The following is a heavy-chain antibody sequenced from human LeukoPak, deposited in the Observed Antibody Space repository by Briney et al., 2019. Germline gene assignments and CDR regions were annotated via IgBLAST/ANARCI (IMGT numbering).Heavy chain of an antibody. Sequence: SVKVSCKASGFTFTSSAMQWVRQTRGQRLEWIGWIVVGSGNTNYAQKFQERVTITRDMSTSTAYMELSSLRSVDTAVYYCAAGYCGGDCYYRKIEYFQHWGQGTLVTVSS. CDR1: GFTFTSSA. CDR2: IVVGSGNT. J-gene: IGHJ1*01. D-gene: IGHD2-21*02. CDR3: AAGYCGGDCYYRKIEYFQH. V-gene: IGHV1-58*02.